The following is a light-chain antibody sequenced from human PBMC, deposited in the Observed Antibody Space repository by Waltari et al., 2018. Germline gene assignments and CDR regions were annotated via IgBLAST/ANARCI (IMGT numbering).Light chain of an antibody. J-gene: IGKJ1*01. CDR3: QHYVRLPAT. V-gene: IGKV3-20*01. CDR2: GAS. CDR1: QSVSRT. Sequence: EIVLTQSPGTLSLSPGDRVTLSCRASQSVSRTLAWYQQKPGQAPRLLIYGASTRATGIPDRFSGGGSGTDFSLTISRLEPEDFAVYYCQHYVRLPATFGQGTKVEIK.